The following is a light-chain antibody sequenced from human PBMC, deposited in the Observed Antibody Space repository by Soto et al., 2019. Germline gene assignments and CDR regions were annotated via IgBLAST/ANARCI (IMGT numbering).Light chain of an antibody. J-gene: IGLJ2*01. CDR1: NSNIGAGYN. Sequence: SVLTQPPSVSGAPGQRVTIPCTGNNSNIGAGYNVHWYQQLPGTAPKLLIYVNTTRPSGVPDRFSGSKSGTSASLAITGLQDEDEADYYCQSYDSSLTIFGGGTKLTVL. CDR2: VNT. CDR3: QSYDSSLTI. V-gene: IGLV1-40*01.